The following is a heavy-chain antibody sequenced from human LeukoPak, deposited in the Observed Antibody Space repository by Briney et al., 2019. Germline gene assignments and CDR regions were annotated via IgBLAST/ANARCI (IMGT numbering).Heavy chain of an antibody. CDR3: AAGTPRGY. J-gene: IGHJ4*02. Sequence: GGSLRLSCAASGFTFSRYAMHWVRQAPGKGLEWVTTISYDGRNKYYADSVKGRFTISRDNSKNTLYLQMNSLRADDTAVYYCAAGTPRGYWGQGTLVTVSS. D-gene: IGHD3-10*01. V-gene: IGHV3-30*04. CDR1: GFTFSRYA. CDR2: ISYDGRNK.